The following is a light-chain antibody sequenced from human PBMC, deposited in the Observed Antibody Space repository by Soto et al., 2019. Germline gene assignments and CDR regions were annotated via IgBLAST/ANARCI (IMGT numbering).Light chain of an antibody. CDR1: QSLSSRS. Sequence: EIVLTQSPGTLSLSPGERATLSCRASQSLSSRSLAWYQQHPGQAPTLLIYAAFRRATGIPARFSGSGSGADFTLTISRLEPADFAVYYYQQYGGSPTTCGPGTTVDIK. J-gene: IGKJ3*01. V-gene: IGKV3-20*01. CDR3: QQYGGSPTT. CDR2: AAF.